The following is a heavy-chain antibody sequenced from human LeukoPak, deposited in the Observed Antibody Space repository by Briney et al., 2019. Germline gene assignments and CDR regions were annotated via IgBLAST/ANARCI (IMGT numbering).Heavy chain of an antibody. CDR2: INHSGST. J-gene: IGHJ3*02. V-gene: IGHV4-34*01. CDR3: ARPGFGVRKNAFDI. Sequence: SETLSLTCAVYGGSFSGYYWSWIRQPPGKGLEWIGEINHSGSTNYNPSLKSRVTISVDTSKNQFSLKLSSVTAADTAVYYCARPGFGVRKNAFDIWGQGTMVTVSS. CDR1: GGSFSGYY. D-gene: IGHD3-10*01.